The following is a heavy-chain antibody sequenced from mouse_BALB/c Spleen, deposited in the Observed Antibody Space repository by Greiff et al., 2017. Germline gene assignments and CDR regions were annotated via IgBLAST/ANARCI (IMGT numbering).Heavy chain of an antibody. V-gene: IGHV1-69*01. CDR3: ARWERNPYYCDD. Sequence: VQLQQPGAELVMPGASVKMSCNASGYTFTDYWMHWVKQRPGPGLEWIGAIDTSDSYTSYNQKFKGKATLTVDESSSTAYMQLSSLTSEDSAVYYCARWERNPYYCDDWGQGTTLTVSS. CDR1: GYTFTDYW. J-gene: IGHJ2*01. CDR2: IDTSDSYT. D-gene: IGHD2-1*01.